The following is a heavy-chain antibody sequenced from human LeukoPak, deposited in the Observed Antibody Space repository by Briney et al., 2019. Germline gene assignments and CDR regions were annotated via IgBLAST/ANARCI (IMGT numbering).Heavy chain of an antibody. CDR2: IIPIFGTA. D-gene: IGHD6-13*01. V-gene: IGHV1-69*13. Sequence: SVKVSCKASGGTFSSYAISWVRQAPGQGLEWMGGIIPIFGTANYAQKFQGRVTITADESTSTAYMELSSLRSEDTAVYYCASIFGSSTLYYYYGMDVWGQGTTVTVSS. J-gene: IGHJ6*02. CDR1: GGTFSSYA. CDR3: ASIFGSSTLYYYYGMDV.